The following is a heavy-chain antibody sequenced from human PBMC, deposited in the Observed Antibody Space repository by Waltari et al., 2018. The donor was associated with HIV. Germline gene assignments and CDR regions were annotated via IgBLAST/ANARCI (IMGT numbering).Heavy chain of an antibody. Sequence: QVQLQESGPGLVKPSQTLSLTCTVSGGSISSGGYYWSWIRQPPGKGLEWIGYIYYSGSTYYSPSLKSRVTISVDTSKNQFSLKLSSVTAADTAVYYCARDHATIFGGGGRDYGMDVWGQGTTVTVSS. J-gene: IGHJ6*02. D-gene: IGHD3-3*01. CDR2: IYYSGST. CDR3: ARDHATIFGGGGRDYGMDV. CDR1: GGSISSGGYY. V-gene: IGHV4-31*03.